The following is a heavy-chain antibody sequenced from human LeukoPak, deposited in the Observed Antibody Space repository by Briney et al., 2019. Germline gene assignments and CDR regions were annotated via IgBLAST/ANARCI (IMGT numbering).Heavy chain of an antibody. D-gene: IGHD2-2*01. Sequence: GESLKISCKGSGYRFTTYWIGWVRQMPGKGLEWMGIIYPSDSDTRYSPSLQAQVTISADKSISTAYLQWNSLKASDTAMYYCARGRTVPPHAFDIWGQGTMVTVSS. CDR2: IYPSDSDT. V-gene: IGHV5-51*01. J-gene: IGHJ3*02. CDR3: ARGRTVPPHAFDI. CDR1: GYRFTTYW.